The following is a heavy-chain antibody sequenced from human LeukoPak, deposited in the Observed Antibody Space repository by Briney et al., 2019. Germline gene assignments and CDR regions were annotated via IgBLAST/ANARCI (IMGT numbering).Heavy chain of an antibody. Sequence: SETLSLTCSVSGGSVTSDSDYWSWIRQPPGKGLEWIGYLHYTGSTTYNPSLKSRVTISVDTSKNQFSLKLSSVTAADTAVYYCARGYEPAYFDYWGQGTLVTVSS. CDR1: GGSVTSDSDY. J-gene: IGHJ4*02. V-gene: IGHV4-61*01. D-gene: IGHD3-3*01. CDR3: ARGYEPAYFDY. CDR2: LHYTGST.